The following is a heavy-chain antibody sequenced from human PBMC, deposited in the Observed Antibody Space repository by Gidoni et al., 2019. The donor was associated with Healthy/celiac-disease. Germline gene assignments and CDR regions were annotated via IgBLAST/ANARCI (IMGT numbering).Heavy chain of an antibody. D-gene: IGHD3-22*01. Sequence: QVQLQESGPGLVKPSQTLSLTCTVSVGSISSGGYYWSWIRQHPGKGLEWIGYIYYSGSTYYNPSLKSRVTISVDTSKNQFSLKLSSVTAADTAVYYCAREGEGVVAPNWFDPWGQGTLVTVSS. V-gene: IGHV4-31*03. J-gene: IGHJ5*02. CDR3: AREGEGVVAPNWFDP. CDR1: VGSISSGGYY. CDR2: IYYSGST.